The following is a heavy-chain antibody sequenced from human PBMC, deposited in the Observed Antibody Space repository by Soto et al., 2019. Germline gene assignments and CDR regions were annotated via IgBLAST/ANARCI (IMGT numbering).Heavy chain of an antibody. Sequence: SETLSLTCAVSGGSISSGGYSWSWIRQPPGKGLEWIGYIYHSGSTYYNPSLKSRVTISVDRSKNQFSLKLSSVTAADTAVYYCARASSYYDSSGYYWTADAFDIWGQGTMVTVSS. D-gene: IGHD3-22*01. CDR3: ARASSYYDSSGYYWTADAFDI. J-gene: IGHJ3*02. CDR1: GGSISSGGYS. V-gene: IGHV4-30-2*01. CDR2: IYHSGST.